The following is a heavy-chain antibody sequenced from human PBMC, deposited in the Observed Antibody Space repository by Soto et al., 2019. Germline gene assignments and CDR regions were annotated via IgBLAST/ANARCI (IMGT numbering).Heavy chain of an antibody. D-gene: IGHD3-10*01. CDR1: GYTFTSYG. Sequence: GASVKVSCKASGYTFTSYGISWVRQAPGQGLEWMGWISAYNGNTNYAQKLQGRVTMTTDTSTSTAYMELRSLRSDDTAVYYCARDGGGFGELPDDFDYWGQGTLVTVSS. V-gene: IGHV1-18*01. CDR3: ARDGGGFGELPDDFDY. J-gene: IGHJ4*02. CDR2: ISAYNGNT.